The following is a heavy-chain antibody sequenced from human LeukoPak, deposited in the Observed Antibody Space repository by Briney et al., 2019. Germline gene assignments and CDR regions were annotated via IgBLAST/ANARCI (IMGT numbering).Heavy chain of an antibody. J-gene: IGHJ4*02. CDR3: ARERLGYYDRSGLDY. CDR1: GGSFSGYY. D-gene: IGHD3-22*01. V-gene: IGHV4-34*01. CDR2: INHSGST. Sequence: PSETLSLTCAVYGGSFSGYYWSWIRQPPGKGLEWIEEINHSGSTNYNPSLKSRVTTSVDTSKNQFSLKLSSVTAADTAVYYCARERLGYYDRSGLDYWGQGTLVTVSS.